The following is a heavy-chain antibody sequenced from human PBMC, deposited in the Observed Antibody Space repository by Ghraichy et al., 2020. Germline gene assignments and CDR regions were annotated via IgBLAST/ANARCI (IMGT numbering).Heavy chain of an antibody. CDR1: GDSISSGTYY. J-gene: IGHJ4*02. V-gene: IGHV4-61*01. CDR2: IYYRGNT. D-gene: IGHD3-22*01. CDR3: ARDRRDNNDSSGSLRN. Sequence: ESLNISCTVSGDSISSGTYYWSWIRQPPGKGLEWIGYIYYRGNTNYNPSLKSRVAISEDTSKNQFSLRLSSVTAADTAVYYCARDRRDNNDSSGSLRNWGQGTLVTVS.